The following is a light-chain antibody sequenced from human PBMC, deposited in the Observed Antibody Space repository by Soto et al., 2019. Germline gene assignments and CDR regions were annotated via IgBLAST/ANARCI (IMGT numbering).Light chain of an antibody. CDR2: GAS. CDR3: QQYGSSPLIT. CDR1: QSVSSSY. J-gene: IGKJ3*01. Sequence: EIVLTQSPGTLSLSPGERATLSCRASQSVSSSYLDWYQQKPGQAPRLLIYGASSRATGIPDRFSGSGSGTDFTLTISRLEPEDFAVYYCQQYGSSPLITFGPGTKVDIK. V-gene: IGKV3-20*01.